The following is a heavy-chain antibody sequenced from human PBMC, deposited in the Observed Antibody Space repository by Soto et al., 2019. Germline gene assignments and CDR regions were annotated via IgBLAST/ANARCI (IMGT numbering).Heavy chain of an antibody. CDR3: ARASPGIVVAGTREFAIDY. V-gene: IGHV4-59*01. CDR2: FSYSGST. D-gene: IGHD6-19*01. Sequence: PSETLSLTCTVSGVSISSYYWSWIRQPPGKGLEWIGYFSYSGSTNYNPSLKSRVTISVDTSRNQFSLNLRSVTAADTAVYYCARASPGIVVAGTREFAIDYWGQGTLVTVSS. J-gene: IGHJ4*02. CDR1: GVSISSYY.